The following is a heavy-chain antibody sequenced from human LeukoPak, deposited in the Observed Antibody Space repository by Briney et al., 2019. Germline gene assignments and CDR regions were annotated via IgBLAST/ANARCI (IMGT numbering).Heavy chain of an antibody. CDR3: ARSITSTGTGDY. CDR2: IYYSGST. D-gene: IGHD4-17*01. J-gene: IGHJ4*02. V-gene: IGHV4-59*01. Sequence: SETLSLTCTVSGGSISSYYWSWIRQPPGKGLEWIGYIYYSGSTNYNPSLKSRVTISVDTSKNQFSLKLSSVTAAGTAVYYCARSITSTGTGDYWGQGTLVTVSS. CDR1: GGSISSYY.